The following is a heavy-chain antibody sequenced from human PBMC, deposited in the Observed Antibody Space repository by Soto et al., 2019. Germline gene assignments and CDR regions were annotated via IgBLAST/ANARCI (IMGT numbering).Heavy chain of an antibody. V-gene: IGHV4-4*07. D-gene: IGHD2-21*02. J-gene: IGHJ4*02. CDR1: GGSISSYY. Sequence: SETLSLTCTVSGGSISSYYWSWIRQPAGKGLEWIGHIYTSGTTNYNPSFKSRVTMSLDTSKNQFSLKLTSVTAADTAVYYCATFVVPAGRHTDFDFWGPGTLVTVSS. CDR3: ATFVVPAGRHTDFDF. CDR2: IYTSGTT.